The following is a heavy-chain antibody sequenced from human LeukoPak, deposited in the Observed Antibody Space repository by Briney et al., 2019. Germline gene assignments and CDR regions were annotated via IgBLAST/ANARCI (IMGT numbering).Heavy chain of an antibody. Sequence: ASVEVSCKASGGTFTSYYMHWVRQAPGQGLEWMGIINPSGGSTSYAQKFQGRVTMTRDTSTSTVYMELGSLRSEDTAVYYCARGGYKRGNWFDPWGQGTLVTVSS. D-gene: IGHD1-1*01. CDR2: INPSGGST. CDR1: GGTFTSYY. CDR3: ARGGYKRGNWFDP. J-gene: IGHJ5*02. V-gene: IGHV1-46*01.